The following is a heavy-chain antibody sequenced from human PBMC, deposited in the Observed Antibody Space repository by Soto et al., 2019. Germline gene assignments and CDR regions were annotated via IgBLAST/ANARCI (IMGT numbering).Heavy chain of an antibody. CDR3: AISRVTAVADYYSYYGMDV. CDR2: IYYSGST. V-gene: IGHV4-39*01. D-gene: IGHD6-19*01. J-gene: IGHJ6*02. Sequence: SETLSLTCTVSGGSMSSSSYYWGWIRQPPGKGLEWIGSIYYSGSTYYNPSLKSRVTISVDTSKTQFSLKLSSVTAADTAVYYCAISRVTAVADYYSYYGMDVWGQGTTVTVSS. CDR1: GGSMSSSSYY.